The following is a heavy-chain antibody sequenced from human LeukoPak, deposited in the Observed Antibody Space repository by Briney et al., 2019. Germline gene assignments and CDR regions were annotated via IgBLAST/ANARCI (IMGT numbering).Heavy chain of an antibody. D-gene: IGHD1-26*01. CDR1: GYSFTSYY. CDR2: IDPSGGST. Sequence: ASVKVSCKASGYSFTSYYMQWLRQAPGQGLEWMGIIDPSGGSTGYVPKFQGRVIMTRDTSTSTVYMDLSSLRSEDTAVYYCARDSSGSYDHWGQGTLVTVYS. V-gene: IGHV1-46*01. J-gene: IGHJ1*01. CDR3: ARDSSGSYDH.